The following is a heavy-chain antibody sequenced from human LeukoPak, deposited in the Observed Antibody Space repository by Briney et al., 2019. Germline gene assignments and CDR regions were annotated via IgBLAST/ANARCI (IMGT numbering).Heavy chain of an antibody. CDR3: ATLNPDSTYYYYMDV. Sequence: ASVKISRKVSGYTFTDYYMHWVQQAPGKGLEWMGLVDPEDGETIYAEKFQGRVTITADTSTDTAYMELSSLRSEDTAVYYCATLNPDSTYYYYMDVWGKGTTVTVSS. CDR1: GYTFTDYY. J-gene: IGHJ6*03. D-gene: IGHD2/OR15-2a*01. V-gene: IGHV1-69-2*01. CDR2: VDPEDGET.